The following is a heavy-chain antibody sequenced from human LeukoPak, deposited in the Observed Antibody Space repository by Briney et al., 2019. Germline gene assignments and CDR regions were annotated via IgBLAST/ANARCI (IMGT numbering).Heavy chain of an antibody. J-gene: IGHJ2*01. V-gene: IGHV3-23*01. Sequence: PGGSLRLSCAASGFTFDDYGMIWVRQAPGKELEWVSAISGSGGSTYYADSVKGRFTISRDNSKNTLYLQMNSLRAEDTAVYYCAKDNANWYSGSSGLDWYFDLWGRGTLVTVSS. CDR2: ISGSGGST. D-gene: IGHD1-26*01. CDR3: AKDNANWYSGSSGLDWYFDL. CDR1: GFTFDDYG.